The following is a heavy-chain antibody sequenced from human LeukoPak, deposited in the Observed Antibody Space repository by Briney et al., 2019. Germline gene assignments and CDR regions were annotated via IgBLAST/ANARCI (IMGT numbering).Heavy chain of an antibody. CDR2: ISSSSSYI. V-gene: IGHV3-21*01. J-gene: IGHJ5*02. CDR1: GFTFSSYS. D-gene: IGHD4-17*01. CDR3: ARDYGDYSSPLFDH. Sequence: GGSLTHSCAASGFTFSSYSMNWVRQAPGKGLEWVSSISSSSSYIYYADSVKGRFTISRDNAKNSLYLQMNSLRAEDTAVYYCARDYGDYSSPLFDHWGRGTLVTVSS.